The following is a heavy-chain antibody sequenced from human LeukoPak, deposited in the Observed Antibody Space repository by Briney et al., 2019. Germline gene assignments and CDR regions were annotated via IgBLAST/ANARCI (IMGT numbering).Heavy chain of an antibody. V-gene: IGHV3-23*01. CDR3: AKSRVSSWGAIDY. Sequence: PGGSLRLSCAASGFIFSSHAMNRVRQAPGKGLEWVSGVSGSGSSTFYADSVKGRFTISRDNSKNILYLQMNSLRVEDTAVYYCAKSRVSSWGAIDYWGQGTLLTVSS. J-gene: IGHJ4*02. D-gene: IGHD6-13*01. CDR1: GFIFSSHA. CDR2: VSGSGSST.